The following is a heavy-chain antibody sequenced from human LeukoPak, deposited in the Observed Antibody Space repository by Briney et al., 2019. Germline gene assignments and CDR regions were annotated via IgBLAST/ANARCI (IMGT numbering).Heavy chain of an antibody. Sequence: GASVKVSCKASGYSFTSYDINRVRQAAGQGLEWMGWMNPNSGNTGYAQRLQGRVSMTMNTSITTAYMELSSLRSEDAAVYYCARALSWTTQSYYYMDVWGKGTTVTVSS. CDR1: GYSFTSYD. D-gene: IGHD3/OR15-3a*01. CDR2: MNPNSGNT. CDR3: ARALSWTTQSYYYMDV. V-gene: IGHV1-8*01. J-gene: IGHJ6*03.